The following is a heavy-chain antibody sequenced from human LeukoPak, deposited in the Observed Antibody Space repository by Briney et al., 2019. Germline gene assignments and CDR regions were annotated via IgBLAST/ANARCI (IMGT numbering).Heavy chain of an antibody. CDR2: ISGSGGST. CDR1: GFTFSSYA. D-gene: IGHD2-2*02. Sequence: GGSLRLSCAASGFTFSSYAMSWVRQAPGKGLEWVSAISGSGGSTYYADSVKGRFAISRDNSKNTLYLQMNSLRAEDTAVYYCSGYNCSSTRCYTGGFDYWGQGTLVTVSS. V-gene: IGHV3-23*01. J-gene: IGHJ4*02. CDR3: SGYNCSSTRCYTGGFDY.